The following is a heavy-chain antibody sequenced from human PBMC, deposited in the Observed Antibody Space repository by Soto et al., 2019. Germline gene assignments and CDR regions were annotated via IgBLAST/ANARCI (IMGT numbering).Heavy chain of an antibody. CDR3: TSLYYGH. CDR2: IKSKADGGTT. CDR1: EFTFANAW. D-gene: IGHD4-17*01. Sequence: PGGSLRLSCPAPEFTFANAWISWVRQAPGKALEWVGRIKSKADGGTTDYAAPVKGRFTISRDESQNTLYLQMNSLKTEVTAVYYCTSLYYGHWGQGTLVTVS. J-gene: IGHJ4*02. V-gene: IGHV3-15*01.